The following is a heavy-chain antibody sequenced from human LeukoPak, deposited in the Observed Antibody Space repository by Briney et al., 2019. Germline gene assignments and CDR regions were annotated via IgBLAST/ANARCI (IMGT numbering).Heavy chain of an antibody. Sequence: GGSLRLSCAASGFTFSSYEMNWVRQAPGKGLEWVSYISSSGSTIYYADSVKGRFTTSRDNAKKSLYLQMNSLRAEDTAVYYCAREGNTYGSNWFDPWGQGTLVTVSS. CDR1: GFTFSSYE. V-gene: IGHV3-48*03. D-gene: IGHD3-10*01. J-gene: IGHJ5*02. CDR2: ISSSGSTI. CDR3: AREGNTYGSNWFDP.